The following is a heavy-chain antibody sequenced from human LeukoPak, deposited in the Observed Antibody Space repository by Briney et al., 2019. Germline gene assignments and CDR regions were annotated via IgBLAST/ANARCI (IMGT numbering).Heavy chain of an antibody. V-gene: IGHV4-61*02. CDR1: GGSISSGSYY. J-gene: IGHJ5*02. Sequence: SETLSLTCTVSGGSISSGSYYWSWIRQPAGKGLEWIGRIYTSGSTNYNPSLKSRVTISVDTSKNQFSLKLSSVTAADTAVYYCARDHLGVSEYSGYDPWGFDHWGQGTLVTVSS. CDR3: ARDHLGVSEYSGYDPWGFDH. D-gene: IGHD5-12*01. CDR2: IYTSGST.